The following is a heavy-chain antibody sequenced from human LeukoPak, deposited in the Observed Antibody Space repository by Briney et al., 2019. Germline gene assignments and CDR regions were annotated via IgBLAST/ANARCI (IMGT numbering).Heavy chain of an antibody. Sequence: GGSLRLSCAASGFTFSDYYMSWMRQAPGKGLEWVSYISSSGSTIYYADSVKGRFTISRDNAKNSLYLQMNSLRAEDTALYYCAKAGDGESYYYGMDVWGQGTTVTVSS. D-gene: IGHD3-10*01. CDR2: ISSSGSTI. CDR1: GFTFSDYY. V-gene: IGHV3-11*01. J-gene: IGHJ6*02. CDR3: AKAGDGESYYYGMDV.